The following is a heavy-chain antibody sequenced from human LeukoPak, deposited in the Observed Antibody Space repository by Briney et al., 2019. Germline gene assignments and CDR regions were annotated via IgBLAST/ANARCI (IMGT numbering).Heavy chain of an antibody. CDR3: ARKGIDYDILTGFDP. Sequence: PGGSLRLSCAASGFTFSSYAMSWVRQAPGKGLEWVSAISGSGGSTYYADSVKGRFTISRDNSKNTLYLQMNSLRAEDTAVYYCARKGIDYDILTGFDPWGQGTLVTVSS. V-gene: IGHV3-23*01. D-gene: IGHD3-9*01. CDR2: ISGSGGST. J-gene: IGHJ5*02. CDR1: GFTFSSYA.